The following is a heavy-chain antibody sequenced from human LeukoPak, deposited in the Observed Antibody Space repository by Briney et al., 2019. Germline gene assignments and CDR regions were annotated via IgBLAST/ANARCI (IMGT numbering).Heavy chain of an antibody. D-gene: IGHD2-2*01. Sequence: PSETLSLTCTVSGGSISSYYWSWLRQPPGKGLEWIGYIYYSGSTNYNPSLKSRVTISVATSKNQFSLKLSSVTAADTAVYYCARMSTSLDYMDVWGKGTTVTVSS. CDR1: GGSISSYY. V-gene: IGHV4-59*01. CDR2: IYYSGST. CDR3: ARMSTSLDYMDV. J-gene: IGHJ6*03.